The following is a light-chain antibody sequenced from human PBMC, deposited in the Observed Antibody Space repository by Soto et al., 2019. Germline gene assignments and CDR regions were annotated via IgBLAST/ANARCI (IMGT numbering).Light chain of an antibody. CDR2: DAY. Sequence: DIQMTRSLYTLSVYVGGRRTINYRASQSISSWLAWYQQKPGKAHKFLIYDAYSLESGTPSRFSGRRSGTEFTLTIASVQPEEFATYYCQAYSSYSPLSFGGGTKVDI. J-gene: IGKJ4*01. CDR1: QSISSW. CDR3: QAYSSYSPLS. V-gene: IGKV1-5*01.